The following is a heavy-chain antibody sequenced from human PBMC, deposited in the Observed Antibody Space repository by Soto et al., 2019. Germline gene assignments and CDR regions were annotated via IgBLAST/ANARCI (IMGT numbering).Heavy chain of an antibody. J-gene: IGHJ6*02. CDR3: ARDMDSNYDGMDV. Sequence: QVNLVQSGGGLVQPGRSLRLSCEASGFTFRNSGMEWIRQAPGKGLEWVARIWYDGSSQYYADSVKGRFTISRDNSKNTLYMEMNSVRFEDAAVYYCARDMDSNYDGMDVWGQGTTVIVSS. V-gene: IGHV3-33*01. CDR1: GFTFRNSG. D-gene: IGHD4-4*01. CDR2: IWYDGSSQ.